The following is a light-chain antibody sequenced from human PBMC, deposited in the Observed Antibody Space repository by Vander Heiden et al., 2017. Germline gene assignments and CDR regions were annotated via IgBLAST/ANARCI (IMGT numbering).Light chain of an antibody. CDR1: QTISKY. Sequence: DIQMTQFPPSLSAPVGDKVTITCRASQTISKYLNWYQQKPGKAPKLLIYATSSLQSGLPSRFNGGESGTDFTLTISSLQPEDSATYYCQQSDSTPYTFGQGTKLEIK. CDR3: QQSDSTPYT. V-gene: IGKV1-39*01. J-gene: IGKJ2*01. CDR2: ATS.